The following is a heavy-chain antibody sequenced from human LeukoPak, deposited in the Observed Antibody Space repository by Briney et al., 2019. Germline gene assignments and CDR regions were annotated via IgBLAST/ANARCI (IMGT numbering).Heavy chain of an antibody. D-gene: IGHD4-23*01. J-gene: IGHJ4*02. CDR1: GGSISSGGYS. Sequence: SETLSLTCAVSGGSISSGGYSWSWIRQPPGKGLEWIGYIYHSGSTYYNPSLKSRVTISVDTSKNQFSLKLSSVTAADTAVYSCARIEDYGGNSVNYWGQGTLVTVSS. CDR2: IYHSGST. CDR3: ARIEDYGGNSVNY. V-gene: IGHV4-30-2*02.